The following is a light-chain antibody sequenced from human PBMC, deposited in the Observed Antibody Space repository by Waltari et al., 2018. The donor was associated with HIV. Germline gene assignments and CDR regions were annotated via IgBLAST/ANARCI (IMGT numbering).Light chain of an antibody. J-gene: IGLJ3*02. CDR2: SNN. CDR1: ISNIGRNS. Sequence: QSVLTQPTSASGTPGQKITISCSGNISNIGRNSVNWYQQFSGAAPKLLIFSNNQHPSGVPARFSGSKSGSAASLAISGLHSDDEAIYHCATWDDTLSGPVFGGGTKLTVL. CDR3: ATWDDTLSGPV. V-gene: IGLV1-44*01.